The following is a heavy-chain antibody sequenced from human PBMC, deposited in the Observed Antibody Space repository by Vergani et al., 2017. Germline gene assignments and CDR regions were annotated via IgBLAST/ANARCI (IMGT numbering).Heavy chain of an antibody. CDR1: GFTFSSYA. J-gene: IGHJ4*02. D-gene: IGHD5-24*01. CDR2: ISGSGGST. Sequence: EVQLLESGGGLVQPGGSLRLSCAASGFTFSSYAMSWVRQAPGKGLEWVSAISGSGGSTYYADSVKGRFTISRDNSKNTLYLQMNSLSAEDTAVYYCAKMPWDGYNFGYWGQGTLVTVSS. V-gene: IGHV3-23*01. CDR3: AKMPWDGYNFGY.